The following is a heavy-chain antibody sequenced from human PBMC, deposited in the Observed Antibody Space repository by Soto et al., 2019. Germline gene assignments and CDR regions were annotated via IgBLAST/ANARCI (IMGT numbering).Heavy chain of an antibody. Sequence: PSETLSLTCTVSGGSISSGDYYWSWIRQPPGKGLEWIGYIYYSGSTYYNPSLKSRVTISVDTSKNQFSLKLSSVTAADTAVYYCARGEWLRFGRWFDPWGQGTLVTVSS. CDR3: ARGEWLRFGRWFDP. D-gene: IGHD5-12*01. CDR2: IYYSGST. V-gene: IGHV4-30-4*01. CDR1: GGSISSGDYY. J-gene: IGHJ5*02.